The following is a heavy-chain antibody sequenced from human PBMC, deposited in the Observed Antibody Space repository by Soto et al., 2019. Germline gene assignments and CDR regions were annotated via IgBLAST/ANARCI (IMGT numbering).Heavy chain of an antibody. J-gene: IGHJ4*02. D-gene: IGHD3-10*01. CDR2: IYYSGST. V-gene: IGHV4-39*01. CDR3: ASQPSMVRGVIMWFDY. CDR1: GGSISSSSYY. Sequence: ASETLSLTCTVSGGSISSSSYYWGWIRQPPGKGLEWIGSIYYSGSTYYNPSLKSRVTISVDTSKNQFSLKLSSVTAADTAVYYCASQPSMVRGVIMWFDYWGQGTLVTVSS.